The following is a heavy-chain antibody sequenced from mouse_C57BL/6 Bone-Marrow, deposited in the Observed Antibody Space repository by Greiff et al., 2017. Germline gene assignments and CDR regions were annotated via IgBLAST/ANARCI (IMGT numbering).Heavy chain of an antibody. CDR3: ARSGDGYYEDYFDY. D-gene: IGHD2-3*01. V-gene: IGHV1-61*01. Sequence: QVQLQQPGAELVRPGSSVKLSCKASGYTFTSYWMDWVKQRPGQGLEWIGNIYPSDSETHYNQKFKDKATLTVAKSSSTAYMQLSSLTSEDSAVYYCARSGDGYYEDYFDYWGQGTTLTVSS. CDR1: GYTFTSYW. CDR2: IYPSDSET. J-gene: IGHJ2*01.